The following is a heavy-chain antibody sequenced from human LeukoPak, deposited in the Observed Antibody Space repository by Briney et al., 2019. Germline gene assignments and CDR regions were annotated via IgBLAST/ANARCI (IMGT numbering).Heavy chain of an antibody. CDR1: GGSMNSHY. CDR2: IYYSGKT. D-gene: IGHD3-22*01. J-gene: IGHJ3*01. V-gene: IGHV4-59*11. Sequence: PSETLSLACAVSGGSMNSHYWSWIRQPPGKGPEWIGYIYYSGKTYYSPSLHSRVTMSVDTSKSHFSLKLTSVTAADTAVYYCARLLNNDSSGDPDTFDVWGRGTLVTVSS. CDR3: ARLLNNDSSGDPDTFDV.